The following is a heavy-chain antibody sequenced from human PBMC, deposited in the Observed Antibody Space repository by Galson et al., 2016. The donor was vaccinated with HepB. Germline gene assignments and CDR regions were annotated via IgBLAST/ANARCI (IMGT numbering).Heavy chain of an antibody. V-gene: IGHV3-7*01. J-gene: IGHJ4*02. CDR2: IKQDESEK. CDR1: GFTFTTYW. D-gene: IGHD4-11*01. Sequence: SLRLSCAASGFTFTTYWMSWVRQAPGKGLEWVANIKQDESEKFYVDSVKDRFTVSRDNAKNSLFLQMRGLRTEDTAVYFCATFIEEHSSFESWGQGTQVTVSS. CDR3: ATFIEEHSSFES.